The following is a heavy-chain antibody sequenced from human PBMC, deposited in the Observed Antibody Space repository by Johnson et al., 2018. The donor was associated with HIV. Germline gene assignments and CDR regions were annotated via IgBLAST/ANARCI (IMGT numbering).Heavy chain of an antibody. CDR3: AKGQVARGPLDI. J-gene: IGHJ3*02. CDR1: GFTFSSYA. V-gene: IGHV3-30*02. Sequence: QVQLVESGGGVVQPGRSLRLSCAASGFTFSSYAMHWVRQAPGKGLEWVAFIRYDGSNKYYADSVKGRFTISRDNSKNTLYLQMSSLRADDTAVYYCAKGQVARGPLDIWGQGTMVTVSS. D-gene: IGHD2-15*01. CDR2: IRYDGSNK.